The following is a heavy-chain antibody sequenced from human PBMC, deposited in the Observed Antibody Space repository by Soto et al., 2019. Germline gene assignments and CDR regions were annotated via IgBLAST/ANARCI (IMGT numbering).Heavy chain of an antibody. CDR1: GFTFGSHA. CDR3: AKEPYSDFWSAYYYFDY. D-gene: IGHD3-3*01. V-gene: IGHV3-23*01. J-gene: IGHJ4*02. Sequence: EVQLLESGGGLVQPGGSLRLSCAASGFTFGSHAMIWVRQAPGKGLEWVSAISGSGGSAYYADSVKGRFTISRVNSINTLYLQMNSLRAEDTALYYCAKEPYSDFWSAYYYFDYWGQGTLVTVSS. CDR2: ISGSGGSA.